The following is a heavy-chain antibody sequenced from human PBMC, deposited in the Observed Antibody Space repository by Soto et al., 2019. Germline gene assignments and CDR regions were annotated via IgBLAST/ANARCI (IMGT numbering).Heavy chain of an antibody. Sequence: ASVKVSCKASGYTFTGYYMHWVRQAPGQGLEWMGWINPNSGGTNYAQKFQGWVTMTRDTSISTAYMELSRLRSDDTAVYYCARGQGYSSSSFLYYWGQGTMVTVYS. D-gene: IGHD6-6*01. J-gene: IGHJ4*02. V-gene: IGHV1-2*04. CDR2: INPNSGGT. CDR3: ARGQGYSSSSFLYY. CDR1: GYTFTGYY.